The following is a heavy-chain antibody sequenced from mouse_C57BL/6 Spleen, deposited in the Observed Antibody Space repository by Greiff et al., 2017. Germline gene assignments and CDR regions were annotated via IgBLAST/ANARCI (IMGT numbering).Heavy chain of an antibody. CDR3: ATAPRLRYVDY. J-gene: IGHJ2*01. CDR1: GYTFTSYW. CDR2: IDPSDSET. Sequence: QVQLQQPGAELVRPGSSVKLSCKASGYTFTSYWMHWVKQRPIQGLEWIGNIDPSDSETHYNQKFKDKATLTVDKSSSTAYMQLSSLTSDDSAVYDCATAPRLRYVDYWGQGTTLTVSS. V-gene: IGHV1-52*01.